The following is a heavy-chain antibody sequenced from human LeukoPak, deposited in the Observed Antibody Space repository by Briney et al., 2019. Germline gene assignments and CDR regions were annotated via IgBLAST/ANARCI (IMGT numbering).Heavy chain of an antibody. CDR1: GGSISSYY. V-gene: IGHV4-59*12. Sequence: SETLSPICTVSGGSISSYYWSWIRQPPGKGLEWIGYIYYSGSTNYNPSLKSRVTISVDTSKNQFSLKLTSVTAADTATYYCARESRVLIGDGYYLDSWGPGTLITVSS. D-gene: IGHD3-3*01. J-gene: IGHJ4*02. CDR3: ARESRVLIGDGYYLDS. CDR2: IYYSGST.